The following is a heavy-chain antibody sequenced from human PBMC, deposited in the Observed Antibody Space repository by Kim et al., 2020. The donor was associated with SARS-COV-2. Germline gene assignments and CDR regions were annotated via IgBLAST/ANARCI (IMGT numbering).Heavy chain of an antibody. CDR3: ARIGDY. D-gene: IGHD2-15*01. CDR2: YPGNSDT. V-gene: IGHV5-51*01. J-gene: IGHJ4*02. Sequence: YPGNSDTGYRPPFQGQVTISADKSISTAYLQWSSLKASDTAMYYCARIGDYWGQGTLVTVSS.